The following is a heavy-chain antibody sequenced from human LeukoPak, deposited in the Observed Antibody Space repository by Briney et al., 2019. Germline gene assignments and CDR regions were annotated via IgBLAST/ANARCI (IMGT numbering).Heavy chain of an antibody. J-gene: IGHJ4*02. D-gene: IGHD3-16*01. Sequence: PSETLSLTCTVSGGSISSYYWSWIRQPPGKGLEWIGYIYYSGSTNYNPSLKSRVTISVDTSKNQFSLKLSSVTAADTAVYYCARGRYGWLLFDYWGQGTLVTVSS. CDR1: GGSISSYY. V-gene: IGHV4-59*01. CDR3: ARGRYGWLLFDY. CDR2: IYYSGST.